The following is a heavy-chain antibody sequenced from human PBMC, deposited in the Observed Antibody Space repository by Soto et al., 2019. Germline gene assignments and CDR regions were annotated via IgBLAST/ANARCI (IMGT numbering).Heavy chain of an antibody. Sequence: QLQLQESGPGLVKPSETLSLTCTVSGGSISSSSYYWGWIRQPPGKGLEWIGSIYYSGSTYYNPSLKSRVTISVDTSKNQFSLKLSSVTAADTAVYYCARHPGYYGMDVWGQGTTVTVSS. CDR3: ARHPGYYGMDV. CDR2: IYYSGST. CDR1: GGSISSSSYY. D-gene: IGHD3-10*01. J-gene: IGHJ6*02. V-gene: IGHV4-39*01.